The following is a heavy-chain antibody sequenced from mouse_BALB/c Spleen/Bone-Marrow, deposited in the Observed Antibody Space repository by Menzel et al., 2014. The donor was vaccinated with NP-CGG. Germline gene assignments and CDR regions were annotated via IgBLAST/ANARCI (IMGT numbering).Heavy chain of an antibody. J-gene: IGHJ4*01. CDR1: GYTFTSYW. D-gene: IGHD1-1*01. Sequence: QVHVKQSGAELAKPGASVKMSCKASGYTFTSYWMHWVKQRPGQGLEWIGYINPSTGYTEYNQKFKDKATLTADKSSSTAYMQLSRLTSEDSAVYYCARQITTVDYAMDYWCQGTSVTVSS. CDR3: ARQITTVDYAMDY. CDR2: INPSTGYT. V-gene: IGHV1-7*01.